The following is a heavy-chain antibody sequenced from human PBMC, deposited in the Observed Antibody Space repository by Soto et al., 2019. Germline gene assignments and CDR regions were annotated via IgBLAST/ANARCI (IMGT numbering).Heavy chain of an antibody. D-gene: IGHD2-15*01. V-gene: IGHV3-9*01. J-gene: IGHJ6*03. CDR1: GFTFDDYA. Sequence: EVQLVESGGGLVQPGRSLRLSCAASGFTFDDYAMHWVRQAPGKGLVWVSGISWNRGSIGYADSVKGRFTISRDNAKNSLYMQMNSLRAEDTALYYCAKDIGYCSGGSCYYMDVWGKGTTVTVSS. CDR3: AKDIGYCSGGSCYYMDV. CDR2: ISWNRGSI.